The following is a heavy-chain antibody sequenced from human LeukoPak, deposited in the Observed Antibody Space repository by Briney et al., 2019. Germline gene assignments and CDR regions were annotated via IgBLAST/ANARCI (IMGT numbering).Heavy chain of an antibody. V-gene: IGHV3-7*01. CDR2: INQDGSKK. Sequence: GGSLRLSCVASRFTFSNYWMSWVRQAPGNGLEWVANINQDGSKKRYADSMKGRFTISRDNAKESLYLQLNSLRAEDTAVYYCAKWGPYCVGDYCPALDSWGQGTLVTVSS. D-gene: IGHD2-21*02. CDR1: RFTFSNYW. CDR3: AKWGPYCVGDYCPALDS. J-gene: IGHJ4*02.